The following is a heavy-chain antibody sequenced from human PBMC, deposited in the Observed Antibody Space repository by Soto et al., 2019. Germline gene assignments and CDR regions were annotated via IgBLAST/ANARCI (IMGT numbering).Heavy chain of an antibody. J-gene: IGHJ6*03. CDR2: ISYDGSNK. D-gene: IGHD4-4*01. Sequence: QVQLVESGGGVVQPGRSLRLSCAASGFTFSNYDMHWVRQAPGKGLEWVAVISYDGSNKYYADSVKGRFTISRDNSKNTLYLHMNSLRAEDTAVYYLHLSDYSKETGYYYYMDVWGKGTTVTVS. CDR3: HLSDYSKETGYYYYMDV. CDR1: GFTFSNYD. V-gene: IGHV3-30*03.